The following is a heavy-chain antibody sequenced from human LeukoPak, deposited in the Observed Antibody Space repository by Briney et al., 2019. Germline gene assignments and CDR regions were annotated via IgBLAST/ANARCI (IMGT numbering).Heavy chain of an antibody. CDR1: GFTFSSYS. J-gene: IGHJ4*02. CDR3: ANPSVALDY. V-gene: IGHV3-23*01. Sequence: GGSLRLSCAASGFTFSSYSMNWVRQAPGKGLEWVSAISGSGGSTYYADSVKGRFTISRDNSKNTLYLQMNSLRAEDTAVYYCANPSVALDYWGQGTLVTVSS. D-gene: IGHD6-19*01. CDR2: ISGSGGST.